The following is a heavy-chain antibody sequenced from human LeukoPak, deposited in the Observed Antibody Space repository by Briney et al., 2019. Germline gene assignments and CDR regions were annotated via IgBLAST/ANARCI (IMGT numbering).Heavy chain of an antibody. CDR2: IIPIFGTA. Sequence: GASVKVSCKASGGTFSSYAICWVRQAPGQGLEWMGGIIPIFGTANYAQKFQGRVTITTDESTSTAYMELSSLRSEDTAVYYCARISTGYCSSTSCYLDYWGQGTLVTVSS. J-gene: IGHJ4*02. CDR1: GGTFSSYA. D-gene: IGHD2-2*01. CDR3: ARISTGYCSSTSCYLDY. V-gene: IGHV1-69*05.